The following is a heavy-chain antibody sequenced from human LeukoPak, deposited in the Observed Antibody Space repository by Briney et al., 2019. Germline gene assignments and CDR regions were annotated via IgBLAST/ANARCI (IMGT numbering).Heavy chain of an antibody. CDR1: GGSFSSYF. CDR2: IYNSGST. D-gene: IGHD3-22*01. J-gene: IGHJ3*02. Sequence: SETLSLTCSVSGGSFSSYFWSWIRQPPGKRLEWIGYIYNSGSTNYNPSLKSRVTISVDTSKNQFSLKPSSVTAADTAVYHCARGTYYDSSGYYYESGAFDIWGQGTMVTVSS. CDR3: ARGTYYDSSGYYYESGAFDI. V-gene: IGHV4-59*01.